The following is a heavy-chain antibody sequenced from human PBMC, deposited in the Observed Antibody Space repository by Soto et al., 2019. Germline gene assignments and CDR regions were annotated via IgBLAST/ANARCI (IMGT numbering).Heavy chain of an antibody. CDR3: AKDGGYSYGPYDY. Sequence: EVQLVESGGGLVQPGGSLRLSCAASGFTFGSYSRNWVRQAPGKGLEWVSYISSSSSTIYYADSVEGRFTISRDNAKNSLDLQMNSLRAEDTAVYYCAKDGGYSYGPYDYWGQGTLVTVSS. CDR1: GFTFGSYS. D-gene: IGHD5-18*01. V-gene: IGHV3-48*01. J-gene: IGHJ4*02. CDR2: ISSSSSTI.